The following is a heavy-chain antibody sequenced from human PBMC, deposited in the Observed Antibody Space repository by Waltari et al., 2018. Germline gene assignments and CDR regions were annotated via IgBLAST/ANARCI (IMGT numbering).Heavy chain of an antibody. Sequence: VQLVESGGGLVQPGRSLRLSCAASGFTFDDYAMHWVRQAPGKGLEWMGGFDPEDGETIYAQKFQGRVTMTEDTSTDTAYMELSSLRSEDTAVYYCATDSGQGRFAFDIWGQGTMVTVSS. D-gene: IGHD3-3*01. V-gene: IGHV1-24*01. CDR2: FDPEDGET. J-gene: IGHJ3*02. CDR1: GFTFDDYA. CDR3: ATDSGQGRFAFDI.